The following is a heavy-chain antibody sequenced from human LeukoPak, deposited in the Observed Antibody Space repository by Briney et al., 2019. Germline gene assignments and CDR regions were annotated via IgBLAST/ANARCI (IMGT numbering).Heavy chain of an antibody. V-gene: IGHV1-2*02. J-gene: IGHJ3*02. CDR3: RQDRDAFDI. CDR2: INPNSGGT. CDR1: GYTFTVYY. D-gene: IGHD2-15*01. Sequence: ASVTLSCTASGYTFTVYYMNWVRLGPGQGLEWMGWINPNSGGTNYAQKFQGRVTMTRDTSISTAYMKLSRLRSDDTAVYYCRQDRDAFDIWGQGTMVTVSS.